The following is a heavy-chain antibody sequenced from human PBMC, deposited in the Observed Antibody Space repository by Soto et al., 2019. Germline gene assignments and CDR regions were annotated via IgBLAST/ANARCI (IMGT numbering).Heavy chain of an antibody. CDR1: GGSISSYY. J-gene: IGHJ6*02. V-gene: IGHV4-59*01. CDR2: IYHSGST. CDR3: ARVSRVTHPKLGGYYYYGMDV. Sequence: SETLSLTCTVSGGSISSYYWSWIRQPPGKGLEWIGYIYHSGSTNYNPSLKSRVTISVDTSKNQFSLKLSSVTAADTAVYYCARVSRVTHPKLGGYYYYGMDVWGQGTTVTVS. D-gene: IGHD2-21*02.